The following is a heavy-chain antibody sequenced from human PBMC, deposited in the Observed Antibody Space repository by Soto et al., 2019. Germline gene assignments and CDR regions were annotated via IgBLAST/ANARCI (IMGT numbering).Heavy chain of an antibody. CDR3: AGGTAIAARPAGYFDY. V-gene: IGHV4-31*03. CDR1: GGSISSGGYY. Sequence: QVQLQESGPGLVKPSQTLSLTCTVSGGSISSGGYYWSWIRQHPGKGLEWIGYIYYSGSTYYNPSLKMRITISVDKSKNQFSLKLSSVTAADTAVYYCAGGTAIAARPAGYFDYWGQGTLVTVSS. D-gene: IGHD6-6*01. J-gene: IGHJ4*02. CDR2: IYYSGST.